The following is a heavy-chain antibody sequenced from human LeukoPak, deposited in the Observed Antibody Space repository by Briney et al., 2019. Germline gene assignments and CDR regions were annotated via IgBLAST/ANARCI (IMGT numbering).Heavy chain of an antibody. CDR2: ISSSSSYI. V-gene: IGHV3-21*04. Sequence: GGSLRLSCAASGFTFSSYSMNWVRQAPGKGLEWVSSISSSSSYIYYADSVKGRFTISRDNSKNTLYLQMNSLRAEDTAVYYCAKDLAAAGPPDYDYWGQGTLVTVSS. D-gene: IGHD6-13*01. CDR3: AKDLAAAGPPDYDY. J-gene: IGHJ4*02. CDR1: GFTFSSYS.